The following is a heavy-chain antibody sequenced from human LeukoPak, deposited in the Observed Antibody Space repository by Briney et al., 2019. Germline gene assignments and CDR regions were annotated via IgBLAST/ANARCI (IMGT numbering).Heavy chain of an antibody. Sequence: GGSLRLSCAASGFTFKNAWISWVRQAPGKGPEWVARIKDKGEGGTIDYAASVRGRFTISRDDSRDAVYLQMNSLIVDDSAVYYCTTDPRYWGQGTLVTVSS. CDR1: GFTFKNAW. V-gene: IGHV3-15*01. CDR2: IKDKGEGGTI. CDR3: TTDPRY. J-gene: IGHJ4*02.